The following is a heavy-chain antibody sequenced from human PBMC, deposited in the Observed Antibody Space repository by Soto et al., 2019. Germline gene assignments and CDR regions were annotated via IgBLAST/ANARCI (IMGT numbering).Heavy chain of an antibody. V-gene: IGHV1-46*01. CDR3: ARPAETTDLYANYGMDV. D-gene: IGHD4-4*01. J-gene: IGHJ6*02. Sequence: QVQLVQSGAEVKKPGASVKVSCKASGYTFTSYYMHWVRQAPGQGLEWMGIIDPSGGSTTYAQKFQGRVTMTRDTSTSTVYMGVSSVRAEDTAVYYCARPAETTDLYANYGMDVWCQGTTVTVSS. CDR1: GYTFTSYY. CDR2: IDPSGGST.